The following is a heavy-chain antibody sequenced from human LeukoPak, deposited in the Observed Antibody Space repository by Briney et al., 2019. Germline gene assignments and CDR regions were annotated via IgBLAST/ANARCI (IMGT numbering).Heavy chain of an antibody. J-gene: IGHJ5*02. V-gene: IGHV3-23*01. D-gene: IGHD3-16*02. CDR2: ISGSEDRT. Sequence: GGSLRLSCVGSGFSFNNYAMSWVRQAPGKGREWVSRISGSEDRTHYADSVRGRLTLSRHHSKNTVFLQMNSLRVDDTAVYYCSKPYRADPWGEGTLVSVSS. CDR1: GFSFNNYA. CDR3: SKPYRADP.